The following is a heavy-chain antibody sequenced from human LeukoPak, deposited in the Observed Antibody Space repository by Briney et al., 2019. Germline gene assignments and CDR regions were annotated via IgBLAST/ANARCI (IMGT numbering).Heavy chain of an antibody. CDR1: GGSFSSYY. V-gene: IGHV4-4*07. CDR2: IYSSGST. Sequence: MSSETLSLTCTVSGGSFSSYYWSWIRQPVGKGLEWIGRIYSSGSTNYNPSLKSRVIMSIDTSKNQFSLKLSSVTAADTAVYYCARQGGGFWYFDLWGRGTLVTVSS. J-gene: IGHJ2*01. CDR3: ARQGGGFWYFDL. D-gene: IGHD6-25*01.